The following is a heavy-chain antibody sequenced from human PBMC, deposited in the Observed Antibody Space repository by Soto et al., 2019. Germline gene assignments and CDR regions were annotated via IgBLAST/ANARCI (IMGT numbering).Heavy chain of an antibody. J-gene: IGHJ6*03. CDR2: IRSKPNTYAT. CDR1: GFTFSDSA. CDR3: TRHVDCSGGSCYGGYYYYMDV. V-gene: IGHV3-73*01. Sequence: GGSLRLSCAASGFTFSDSAMHWVRQASGKGLEWVGRIRSKPNTYATAYAASVKGRFTISRDDSKNTAYLQMNSLKTEDTAVYYCTRHVDCSGGSCYGGYYYYMDVWGKGTTVTVSS. D-gene: IGHD2-15*01.